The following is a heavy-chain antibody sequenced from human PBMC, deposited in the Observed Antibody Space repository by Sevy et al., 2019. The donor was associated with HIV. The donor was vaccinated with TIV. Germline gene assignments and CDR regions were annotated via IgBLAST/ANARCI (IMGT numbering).Heavy chain of an antibody. Sequence: ASVKVSCKASGYTFTSYDINWVRQATGQGLEWMGWMNPNSGNTGYAQKFQGRVTMTRNTSISTAYMELSSLRSEDTAMYYCARGPPMRYDFWSGYYTGYNWFDPWGQGTLVTVSS. D-gene: IGHD3-3*01. V-gene: IGHV1-8*01. CDR1: GYTFTSYD. J-gene: IGHJ5*02. CDR3: ARGPPMRYDFWSGYYTGYNWFDP. CDR2: MNPNSGNT.